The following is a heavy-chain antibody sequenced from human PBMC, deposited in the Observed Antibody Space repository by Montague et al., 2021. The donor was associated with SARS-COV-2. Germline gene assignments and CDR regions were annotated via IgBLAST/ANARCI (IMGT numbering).Heavy chain of an antibody. Sequence: SETLSLTCTVSGFSISTCYYWGWIRQPPGEGLEWMGSIYHGGSTYYNSSIKSRVTISVDTSKNQFSLKLSSVTAADTAGYYGASSYDSTGHVGYWGQGTLVTVSS. V-gene: IGHV4-38-2*02. D-gene: IGHD3-22*01. J-gene: IGHJ4*02. CDR1: GFSISTCYY. CDR2: IYHGGST. CDR3: ASSYDSTGHVGY.